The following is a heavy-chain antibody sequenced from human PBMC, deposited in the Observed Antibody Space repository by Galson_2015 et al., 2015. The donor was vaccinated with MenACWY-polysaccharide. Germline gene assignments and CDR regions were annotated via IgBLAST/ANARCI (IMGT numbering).Heavy chain of an antibody. CDR2: IYYDGSKK. D-gene: IGHD4-11*01. CDR1: GFTFRSYC. V-gene: IGHV3-30*12. J-gene: IGHJ6*04. Sequence: SLRLSCEASGFTFRSYCMHWVRQAPGKGLEWVRLIYYDGSKKEYADSVKGRFTISRDNSKNTLYLQMDSLRAEDQAVYYCSRLQSKYMDVWGKGTTVTVSS. CDR3: SRLQSKYMDV.